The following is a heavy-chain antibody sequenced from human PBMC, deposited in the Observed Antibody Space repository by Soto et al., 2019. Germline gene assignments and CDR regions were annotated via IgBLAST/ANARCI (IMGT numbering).Heavy chain of an antibody. CDR1: GGSISSYY. Sequence: PSETLSLTCTVSGGSISSYYWSWIRQPPGKGLEWIGYIYYSGSTNYNPSLKSRVTISVDTSKNQFSLKLSSVTAADTAVYYCAGSRWELSLISNWFDPWGQGTLVTVSS. CDR2: IYYSGST. J-gene: IGHJ5*02. D-gene: IGHD3-16*02. V-gene: IGHV4-59*08. CDR3: AGSRWELSLISNWFDP.